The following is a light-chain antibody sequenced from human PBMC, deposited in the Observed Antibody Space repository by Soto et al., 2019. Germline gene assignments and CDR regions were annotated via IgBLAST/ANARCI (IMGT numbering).Light chain of an antibody. CDR3: HQYNQWPLWT. CDR1: QGVRNN. Sequence: EVVMTQSTVTLSVSPGESATLSCRASQGVRNNLAWYQQRPGQAPRLLIYGASTRAAGIPARFSGSGSETELTLTIRSLQSEDFAVYYCHQYNQWPLWTFGQGTKVEI. CDR2: GAS. J-gene: IGKJ1*01. V-gene: IGKV3-15*01.